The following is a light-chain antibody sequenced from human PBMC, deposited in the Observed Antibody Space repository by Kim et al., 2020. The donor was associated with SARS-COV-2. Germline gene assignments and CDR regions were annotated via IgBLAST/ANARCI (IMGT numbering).Light chain of an antibody. CDR1: SSDIGGYTS. J-gene: IGLJ2*01. CDR2: GVT. Sequence: QSALTQPPSASGSLGQSVTISCTGTSSDIGGYTSVSWYQLHPGEAPKVLIYGVTKRPSGVPDRFSGSKSGNTASLTVSGLQAEDEADYFCCSYGGSNNLKFGGGTQLTVL. CDR3: CSYGGSNNLK. V-gene: IGLV2-8*01.